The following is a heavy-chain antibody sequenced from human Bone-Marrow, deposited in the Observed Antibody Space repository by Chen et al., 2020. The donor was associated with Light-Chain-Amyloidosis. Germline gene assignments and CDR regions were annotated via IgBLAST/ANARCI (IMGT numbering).Heavy chain of an antibody. CDR1: GYIFTSYD. CDR2: INPNSGNT. V-gene: IGHV1-8*02. CDR3: ARATYCSTPTCYENWFHP. Sequence: QVQLVQSGAEVKKPGASVKVSCETSGYIFTSYDINWVRQAPGQGLEWIGWINPNSGNTGYAQKFKGRVTLTRSTSIRTAYMELSSLRSEDTAVYYCARATYCSTPTCYENWFHPWGQGTLVTVSS. D-gene: IGHD2-2*01. J-gene: IGHJ5*02.